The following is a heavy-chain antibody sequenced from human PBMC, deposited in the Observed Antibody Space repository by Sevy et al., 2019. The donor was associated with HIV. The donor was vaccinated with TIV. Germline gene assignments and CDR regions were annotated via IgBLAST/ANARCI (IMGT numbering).Heavy chain of an antibody. CDR1: GFTFSSYA. CDR3: ARERTTVVGPFFDS. V-gene: IGHV3-30*14. Sequence: GGSLRLSCAASGFTFSSYAVHWVRQAPGKGLEWVAVISYDGRNKNYADSVKGRFSISRDNSKNTLSLQMNSLRGEDTALYYCARERTTVVGPFFDSWGQGILVTVSS. D-gene: IGHD4-4*01. CDR2: ISYDGRNK. J-gene: IGHJ4*02.